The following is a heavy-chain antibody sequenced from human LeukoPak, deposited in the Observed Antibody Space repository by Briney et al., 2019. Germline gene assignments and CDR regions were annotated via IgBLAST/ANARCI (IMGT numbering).Heavy chain of an antibody. D-gene: IGHD5-24*01. J-gene: IGHJ4*02. Sequence: ASVKVSCKASGYTFTSYYMHWVRQAPGQGLEWMGIINPSGGSTSYAQKFQGRVTMTRDTSTSTVYMELSSLRSEDTAVYYCARAPISEMATNDFDYWGQGTLVTVPS. V-gene: IGHV1-46*01. CDR2: INPSGGST. CDR1: GYTFTSYY. CDR3: ARAPISEMATNDFDY.